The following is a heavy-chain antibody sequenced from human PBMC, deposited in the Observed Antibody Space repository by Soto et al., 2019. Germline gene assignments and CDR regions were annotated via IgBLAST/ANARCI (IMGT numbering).Heavy chain of an antibody. J-gene: IGHJ5*02. V-gene: IGHV3-23*01. CDR3: AXXVXXXXGWLDP. CDR1: GFTFTNYA. CDR2: ISASGGLK. Sequence: EVQLSESGGDLRQPGGSLRLSCAASGFTFTNYATTWVRQTXXXXLEWVSGISASGGLKYYADSVRGRFTVSRDNSKNILYLQMDNLRDEDTALXYCAXXVXXXXGWLDPWGQGTQVTVSS.